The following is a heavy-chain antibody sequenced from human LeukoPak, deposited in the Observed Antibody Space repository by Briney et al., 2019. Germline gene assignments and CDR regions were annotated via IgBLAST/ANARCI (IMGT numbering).Heavy chain of an antibody. CDR1: GFTFSSYE. Sequence: GGSLRLSCAASGFTFSSYEMNWVRQAPGKGLEWVSYISSSGSTIYYADSVKGRFTISRDNAKNSLYLQMNSLRAEDTAVYYSARDNRVPYYYYYYMDVWGKGTTVTISS. CDR2: ISSSGSTI. J-gene: IGHJ6*03. CDR3: ARDNRVPYYYYYYMDV. V-gene: IGHV3-48*03.